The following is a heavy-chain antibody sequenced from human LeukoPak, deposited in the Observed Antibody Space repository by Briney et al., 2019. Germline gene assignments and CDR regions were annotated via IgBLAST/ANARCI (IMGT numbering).Heavy chain of an antibody. Sequence: SETLSLTCTVSGXSIRNYYWSWIRQPPGKGLEWIGYIFYSGSTNYNPSLKSRVTISVDRSKNQFSLKLSSVTAADTAVYYCARVDWYDSSYGMDVWGQGTTVTVSS. CDR2: IFYSGST. CDR3: ARVDWYDSSYGMDV. J-gene: IGHJ6*02. V-gene: IGHV4-59*08. CDR1: GXSIRNYY. D-gene: IGHD3-22*01.